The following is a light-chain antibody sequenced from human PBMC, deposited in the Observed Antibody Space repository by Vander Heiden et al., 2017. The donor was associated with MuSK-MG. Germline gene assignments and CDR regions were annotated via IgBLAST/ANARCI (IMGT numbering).Light chain of an antibody. CDR1: QGISSY. Sequence: IPLTPSPSSLSASVGDRVTITCRASQGISSYLAWYQQKPGKAPKLLIYAAPTLQSGVPSRCSGSGSGTDFTLTISSLQPEDFATYYCQQHNNYPSGTFGQGTQLEIK. J-gene: IGKJ5*01. CDR3: QQHNNYPSGT. CDR2: AAP. V-gene: IGKV1-9*01.